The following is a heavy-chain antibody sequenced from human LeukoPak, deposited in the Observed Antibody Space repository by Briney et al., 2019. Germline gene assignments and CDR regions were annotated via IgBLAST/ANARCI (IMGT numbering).Heavy chain of an antibody. CDR1: GYTFTSYD. V-gene: IGHV1-8*03. CDR2: MNPNSGNT. Sequence: ASVKVSCKASGYTFTSYDINWVRQATGQGLEWMAWMNPNSGNTGYAQKFQGRVTITRNTSISTAYMELSSLRSEDTAVYYCARGNSDGDIVVVPAAMGPAWYYYMDVWGKGTTVTVSS. CDR3: ARGNSDGDIVVVPAAMGPAWYYYMDV. J-gene: IGHJ6*03. D-gene: IGHD2-2*01.